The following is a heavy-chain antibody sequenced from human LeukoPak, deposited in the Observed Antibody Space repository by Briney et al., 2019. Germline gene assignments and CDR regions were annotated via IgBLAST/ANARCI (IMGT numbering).Heavy chain of an antibody. CDR2: INPDSGGT. Sequence: ASVKVSCKASGYTFTGYYIHWVRQAPGQGLEWIGWINPDSGGTNSTQNSQGRVTMTRDTSISTAYMELNRLRSDDTAVYYCARDTVVMSTPYYYYYGMDVWGQGTTVTVSS. D-gene: IGHD4-23*01. CDR3: ARDTVVMSTPYYYYYGMDV. J-gene: IGHJ6*02. V-gene: IGHV1-2*02. CDR1: GYTFTGYY.